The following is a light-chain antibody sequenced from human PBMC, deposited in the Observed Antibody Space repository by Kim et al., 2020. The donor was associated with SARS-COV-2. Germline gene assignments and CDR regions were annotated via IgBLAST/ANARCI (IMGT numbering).Light chain of an antibody. CDR1: QSISRW. Sequence: DIQVTQSPSTLSASVGDTVTITCRASQSISRWLAWYQQKPGKAPKLLIYDASTLESGVPSRFSGSVSGAEFTLTISSLQPDDVATFYCQQYNSYSGGTFGQGTKVDIK. CDR2: DAS. V-gene: IGKV1-5*01. CDR3: QQYNSYSGGT. J-gene: IGKJ1*01.